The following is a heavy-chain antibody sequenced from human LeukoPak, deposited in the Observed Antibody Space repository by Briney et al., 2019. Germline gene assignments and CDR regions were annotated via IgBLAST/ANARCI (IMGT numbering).Heavy chain of an antibody. CDR1: GGSFSGYY. V-gene: IGHV4-34*01. CDR3: ARDLSHYCSGGSCYSDAFDI. D-gene: IGHD2-15*01. J-gene: IGHJ3*02. CDR2: INHSGST. Sequence: KSSETLSLTCAVYGGSFSGYYWSWIRQPPGKGLEWIGEINHSGSTNYNPSLKSRVTISVDTSKNQFSLKLSSVTAADTAVYYCARDLSHYCSGGSCYSDAFDIWGQGTMVTVSS.